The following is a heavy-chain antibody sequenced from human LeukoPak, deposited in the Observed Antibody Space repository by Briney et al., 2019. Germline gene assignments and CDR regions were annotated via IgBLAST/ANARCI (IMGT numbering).Heavy chain of an antibody. D-gene: IGHD2-2*01. J-gene: IGHJ4*02. CDR2: ISGSGGST. CDR3: AKRYAVSYYFDY. CDR1: GFTFNSYA. V-gene: IGHV3-23*01. Sequence: GGSLRLSCAASGFTFNSYAMSWVRQAPGKGLEWVSTISGSGGSTYYADSVKGRFTISGDNSKNTLYLQMNSLRAEDTAVYYCAKRYAVSYYFDYWGQGTLVTVSS.